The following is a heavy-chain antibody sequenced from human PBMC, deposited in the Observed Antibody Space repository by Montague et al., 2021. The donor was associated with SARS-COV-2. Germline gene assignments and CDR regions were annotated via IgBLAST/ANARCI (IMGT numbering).Heavy chain of an antibody. CDR2: INHGGST. V-gene: IGHV4-34*01. Sequence: SETLSLTCAVHGTSFSGYYWNWIRQPPGKGLEWIGEINHGGSTKYSPSLKSRLTISADTSKNQFSLKLTSVAAADTAVYYCASMRDGVVPSPILGVGPYYAYYCMGVGGGGTTVTVSS. CDR1: GTSFSGYY. D-gene: IGHD3-10*01. CDR3: ASMRDGVVPSPILGVGPYYAYYCMGV. J-gene: IGHJ6*01.